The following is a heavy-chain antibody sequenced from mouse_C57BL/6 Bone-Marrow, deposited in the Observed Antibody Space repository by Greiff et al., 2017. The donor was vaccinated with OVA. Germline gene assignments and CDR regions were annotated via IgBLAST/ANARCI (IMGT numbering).Heavy chain of an antibody. CDR2: ISDGGSYT. Sequence: EVMLVESGGDLVKPGGSLKLSCAASGFTFSGYAMSWVRQTPEKRLERVATISDGGSYTYHPDNVKGRFTISRDNAKNNLYLQMSHLKSEDTAMYYCARGGITGPHYWGQGTTLTVSS. J-gene: IGHJ2*01. V-gene: IGHV5-4*03. D-gene: IGHD1-1*01. CDR1: GFTFSGYA. CDR3: ARGGITGPHY.